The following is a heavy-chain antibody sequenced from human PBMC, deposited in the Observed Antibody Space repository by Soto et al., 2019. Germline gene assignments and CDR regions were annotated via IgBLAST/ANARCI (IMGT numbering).Heavy chain of an antibody. J-gene: IGHJ4*02. Sequence: QVQLQESGPGLVKPSQTLSLTCTVSGGSISSGGYYWSWIRQHPGKGLEWIGYIYYSGSTYYNPSLKSXXTXSXATSKNQFSLKLSSVTAADTAVYYCARSSVDTAEDYWGQGTLVTVSS. CDR1: GGSISSGGYY. CDR2: IYYSGST. CDR3: ARSSVDTAEDY. V-gene: IGHV4-31*03. D-gene: IGHD5-18*01.